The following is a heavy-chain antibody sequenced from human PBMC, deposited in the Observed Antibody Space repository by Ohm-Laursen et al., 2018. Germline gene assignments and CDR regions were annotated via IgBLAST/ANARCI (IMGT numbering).Heavy chain of an antibody. D-gene: IGHD6-19*01. J-gene: IGHJ4*02. CDR2: VYYSGTT. V-gene: IGHV4-59*07. Sequence: PSDTLSLTCTVSGGSISSFYWSWIRQPPGKGLEWIGYVYYSGTTNYNPSLKSRVTISVDTSKNQFSLKLSSVTAADTAVYYCARAPGSISGWWDYWGQGTLVTVSS. CDR1: GGSISSFY. CDR3: ARAPGSISGWWDY.